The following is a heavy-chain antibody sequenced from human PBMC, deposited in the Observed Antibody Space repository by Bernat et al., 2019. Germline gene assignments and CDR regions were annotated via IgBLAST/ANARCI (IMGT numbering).Heavy chain of an antibody. Sequence: QLQLQESGPGLVKPSETLSLTCTVSGGSVSSSSYYWGWIRQPPGKGLEWIGSIYYSGSTYYNPSLKSRVTISVDTSKNQFSLKLSSVTAADTAVYYCARGGYYDISAYYSFYDYWGQGTLVTVSS. CDR2: IYYSGST. V-gene: IGHV4-39*01. D-gene: IGHD3-22*01. CDR1: GGSVSSSSYY. CDR3: ARGGYYDISAYYSFYDY. J-gene: IGHJ4*02.